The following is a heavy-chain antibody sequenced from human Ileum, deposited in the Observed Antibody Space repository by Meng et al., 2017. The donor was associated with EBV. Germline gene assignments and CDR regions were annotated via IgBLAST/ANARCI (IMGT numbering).Heavy chain of an antibody. CDR3: ARVGQWLPIDY. CDR2: IYHSGST. CDR1: GGTISSSDW. Sequence: HRHDSVPGLVKRSGTLSLPCAVSGGTISSSDWWSWVRQPPGKGLEWIGEIYHSGSTNYNPSLKSRVTISVDKSKNQFSLNLSSVTAADTAVYYCARVGQWLPIDYWGQGTLVTVSS. J-gene: IGHJ4*02. V-gene: IGHV4-4*02. D-gene: IGHD6-19*01.